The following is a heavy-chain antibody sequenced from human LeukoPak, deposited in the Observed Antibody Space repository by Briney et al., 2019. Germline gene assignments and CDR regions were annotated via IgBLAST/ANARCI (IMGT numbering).Heavy chain of an antibody. D-gene: IGHD3-16*01. J-gene: IGHJ4*02. CDR2: IWYDGSNK. Sequence: GRSLRLSCAASGFTFSSYGMHWVRQAPGKGLEWVAVIWYDGSNKYYADSVKGRFTISRDNSKNTLYLQMNSLRAEDTAVYYCARDLIGGRAFDYWGQGTLVTVSS. CDR3: ARDLIGGRAFDY. V-gene: IGHV3-33*01. CDR1: GFTFSSYG.